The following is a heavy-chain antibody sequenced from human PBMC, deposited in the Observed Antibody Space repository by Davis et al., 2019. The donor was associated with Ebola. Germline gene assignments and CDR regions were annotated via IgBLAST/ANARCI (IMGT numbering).Heavy chain of an antibody. V-gene: IGHV5-10-1*01. CDR3: SSSSGWGDWFDP. D-gene: IGHD6-19*01. CDR1: GYSFSSYW. CDR2: IDPSDSYT. Sequence: GGSLRLSCKGSGYSFSSYWISWVRQMPGKGLEWMGRIDPSDSYTNYSPSFQGHITISADKSISTAYLQWSSLKASDTAMYYCSSSSGWGDWFDPWGQGTLVTVSS. J-gene: IGHJ5*02.